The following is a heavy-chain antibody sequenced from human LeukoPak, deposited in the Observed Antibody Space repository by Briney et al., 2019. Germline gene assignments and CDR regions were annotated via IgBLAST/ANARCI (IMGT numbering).Heavy chain of an antibody. CDR3: VREGYSLFDY. CDR2: IKQDGSEK. CDR1: GFTFSSYW. Sequence: GGSLRLSCVVSGFTFSSYWMSWVRQAPGKGLEWVANIKQDGSEKYYVDSVKGRFTIARDNAKNSLYLQMNSLRAEDTAVYYCVREGYSLFDYWGQGTLVTVSS. D-gene: IGHD5-18*01. J-gene: IGHJ4*02. V-gene: IGHV3-7*01.